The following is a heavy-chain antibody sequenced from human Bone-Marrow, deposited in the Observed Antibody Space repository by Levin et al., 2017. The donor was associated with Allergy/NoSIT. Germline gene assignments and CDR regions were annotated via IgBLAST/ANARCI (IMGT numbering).Heavy chain of an antibody. CDR3: ARDISYGEGTMAV. D-gene: IGHD4-17*01. CDR2: ISYDGSHK. CDR1: GFTFSASG. Sequence: SCATSGFTFSASGMHWVRQAPGKGLEWVAMISYDGSHKYYTDSLKGRFTISRDNSKNTLFLQMNGLRVEDTALYFCARDISYGEGTMAVWGQGTTVSVSS. V-gene: IGHV3-30*03. J-gene: IGHJ6*02.